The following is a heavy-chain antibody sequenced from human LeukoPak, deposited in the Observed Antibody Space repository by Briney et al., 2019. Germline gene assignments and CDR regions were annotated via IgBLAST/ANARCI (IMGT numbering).Heavy chain of an antibody. V-gene: IGHV3-30-3*02. CDR1: GFTFSSYA. Sequence: GGSLRLSCAASGFTFSSYAMHWVRQAPGKGLEWVAVISYDGSNKYYADSVKGRFTISRDNSKNTLYLQMNSLRAEDTAVYYCAKKWSGDGSYLDCWGQGTQVTVSS. CDR2: ISYDGSNK. J-gene: IGHJ4*02. CDR3: AKKWSGDGSYLDC. D-gene: IGHD3-10*01.